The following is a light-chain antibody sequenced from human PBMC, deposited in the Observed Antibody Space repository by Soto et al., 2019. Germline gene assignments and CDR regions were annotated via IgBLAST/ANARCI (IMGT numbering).Light chain of an antibody. V-gene: IGKV3-20*01. J-gene: IGKJ1*01. CDR1: ESVSSRY. Sequence: EIVLTQSPGTLSVSPGERATLSCRASESVSSRYLAWYQQKPGRAPRLLIYGASSRATGIPDRFSGSGSGTDFTLTISRLEPEDFAVYYCHQYGSSRTFGQGTKVDIK. CDR2: GAS. CDR3: HQYGSSRT.